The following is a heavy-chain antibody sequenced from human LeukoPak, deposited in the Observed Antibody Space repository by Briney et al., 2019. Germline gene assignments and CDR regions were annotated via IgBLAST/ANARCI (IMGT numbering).Heavy chain of an antibody. V-gene: IGHV3-15*01. CDR3: TGTTSIQADY. J-gene: IGHJ4*02. D-gene: IGHD2/OR15-2a*01. CDR2: TKSKTDGGTT. Sequence: GGSLRLSCAASGFTFSNAWMSWVRQAPGKGLEWVGRTKSKTDGGTTDYAAPVKGRFTISRDDSKNTLYLQMNSLKTEDTAVYYCTGTTSIQADYWGQGTLVTVSS. CDR1: GFTFSNAW.